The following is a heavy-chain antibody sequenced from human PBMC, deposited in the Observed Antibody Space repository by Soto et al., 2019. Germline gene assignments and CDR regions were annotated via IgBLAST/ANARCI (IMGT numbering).Heavy chain of an antibody. V-gene: IGHV3-23*01. CDR2: ISGSGGST. CDR3: ATKTADDSSGYYYEFWYFDL. J-gene: IGHJ2*01. D-gene: IGHD3-22*01. Sequence: EVQLLESGGGLVQPGGSLRLSCAASGFTFSSYAMSWVRQAPGKGLEWVSAISGSGGSTYYADSVKGRFTISRDNSKNTLYLQMSSLRAEDTAVYYCATKTADDSSGYYYEFWYFDLWGRGTLVTVSS. CDR1: GFTFSSYA.